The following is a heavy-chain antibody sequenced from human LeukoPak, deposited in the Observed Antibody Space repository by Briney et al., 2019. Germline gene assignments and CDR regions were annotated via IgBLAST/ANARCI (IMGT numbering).Heavy chain of an antibody. Sequence: SETLSLTCAVYGGSFSGYYWSWIRQPPGKGLEWIGEINHSGSTNYNPSLKSRVTISVDTSKNQFSLKLSSVTAADTAVYYCARDTGSSLDYFDYWGQGTLVTVSS. CDR1: GGSFSGYY. J-gene: IGHJ4*02. V-gene: IGHV4-34*01. CDR2: INHSGST. CDR3: ARDTGSSLDYFDY. D-gene: IGHD6-13*01.